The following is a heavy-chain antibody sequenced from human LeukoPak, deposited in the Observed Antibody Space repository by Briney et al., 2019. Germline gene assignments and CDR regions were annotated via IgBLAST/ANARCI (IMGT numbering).Heavy chain of an antibody. CDR1: GFTFSSYS. CDR3: ARAVSLEYSGAGRRFDP. D-gene: IGHD1-26*01. V-gene: IGHV3-21*01. Sequence: GGSLRLSCAASGFTFSSYSMNWVRQAPGKGLEWVSSISSSSSYIYYADSVKGRFTISRDNAKNSLYLQMNSLRAEDTAVYHCARAVSLEYSGAGRRFDPWGQGTLVTVSS. J-gene: IGHJ5*02. CDR2: ISSSSSYI.